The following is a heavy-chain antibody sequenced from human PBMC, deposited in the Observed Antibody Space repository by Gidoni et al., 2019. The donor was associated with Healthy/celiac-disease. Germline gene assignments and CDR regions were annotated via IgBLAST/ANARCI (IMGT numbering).Heavy chain of an antibody. V-gene: IGHV3-7*01. CDR1: GFTFSSYW. Sequence: EVQLVESGGGLVQPGGSLRLSCAASGFTFSSYWMSWVRQAPGKGLEWVANIKQDGSEKYYVDSGKGRFTNSRDNAKNSLYLQMNSLRAEDTAVYYCARDQGDLSYGKYYYYYYMDVWGKGTTVTVSS. J-gene: IGHJ6*03. D-gene: IGHD3-16*02. CDR3: ARDQGDLSYGKYYYYYYMDV. CDR2: IKQDGSEK.